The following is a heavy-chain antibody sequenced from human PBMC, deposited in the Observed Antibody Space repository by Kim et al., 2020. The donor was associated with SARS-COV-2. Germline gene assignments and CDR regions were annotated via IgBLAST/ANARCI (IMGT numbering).Heavy chain of an antibody. V-gene: IGHV4-4*07. J-gene: IGHJ4*02. CDR3: ARVVAVAPRYFDY. Sequence: SNPPRESRVTMSVDTSQNQFSLKLRSMTAADTAVYYCARVVAVAPRYFDYWGQGILVTVSS. D-gene: IGHD6-19*01.